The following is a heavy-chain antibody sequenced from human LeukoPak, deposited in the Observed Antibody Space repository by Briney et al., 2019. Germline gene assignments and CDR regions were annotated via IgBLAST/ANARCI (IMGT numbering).Heavy chain of an antibody. Sequence: PSQTLSLTCTVSGGSISSGGYYWSWIRQHPGKGLEWIGYIYYSGSTYYNPSLKSRVTISVDTSKNQFSLKLSSVTAADTAVYYCARRLPYDILTGYHKPNWFDPWGQGTLVTVSS. CDR2: IYYSGST. CDR3: ARRLPYDILTGYHKPNWFDP. J-gene: IGHJ5*02. D-gene: IGHD3-9*01. CDR1: GGSISSGGYY. V-gene: IGHV4-31*03.